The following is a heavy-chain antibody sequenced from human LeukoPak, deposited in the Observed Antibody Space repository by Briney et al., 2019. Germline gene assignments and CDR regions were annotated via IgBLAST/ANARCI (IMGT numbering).Heavy chain of an antibody. J-gene: IGHJ6*03. Sequence: PSETLSLTCTVSGGSISSYYWSWIRQPPGKGLEWFGYIYYSGSTNYNPSLKSRVTISVDTSKNQFSLKLSSVTTADTAVYYCARRAYNGRYYYYYMDVWGKGTTVTVSS. D-gene: IGHD5-24*01. CDR1: GGSISSYY. CDR3: ARRAYNGRYYYYYMDV. V-gene: IGHV4-59*01. CDR2: IYYSGST.